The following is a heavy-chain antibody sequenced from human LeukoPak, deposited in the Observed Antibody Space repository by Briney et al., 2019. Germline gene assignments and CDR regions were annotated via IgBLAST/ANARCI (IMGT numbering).Heavy chain of an antibody. CDR2: IYSGGRT. CDR1: GFTVSGNY. J-gene: IGHJ1*01. V-gene: IGHV3-53*01. D-gene: IGHD3-16*01. Sequence: GGSLRLSCAASGFTVSGNYMTWVRQAPGRGLEWVSVIYSGGRTYYADSVKGRFTISRDNSKNTLYLQMNSLRVEDTALYYCTMAATGEYFQYWGQGTLVTVSS. CDR3: TMAATGEYFQY.